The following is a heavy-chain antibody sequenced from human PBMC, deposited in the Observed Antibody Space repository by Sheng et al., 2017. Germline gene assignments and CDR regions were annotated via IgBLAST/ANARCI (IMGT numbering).Heavy chain of an antibody. D-gene: IGHD3-10*01. V-gene: IGHV3-30*18. CDR1: GFTFSSYG. CDR3: AKERLLWFGEGDAFDI. CDR2: ISYDGSNK. Sequence: QVQLVESGGGVVQPGRSLRLSCAASGFTFSSYGMHWVRQAPGKGLEWVAVISYDGSNKYYADSVKGRFTISRDNSKNTLYLQMNSLRAEDTAVYYCAKERLLWFGEGDAFDIWGQGTMVTVSS. J-gene: IGHJ3*02.